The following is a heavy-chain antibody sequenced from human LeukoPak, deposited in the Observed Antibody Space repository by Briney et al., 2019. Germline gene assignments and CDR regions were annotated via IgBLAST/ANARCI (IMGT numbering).Heavy chain of an antibody. Sequence: GKSLRLSCVASGFSFSDSVIHWVRQAPGKGLEWVAVISHDVKTTYYADSAKGRFTISRDNSKNTLYVQMNSLRAEDTAVYYCARDYDSSGFSPSNWGQGTLVTVSS. CDR3: ARDYDSSGFSPSN. V-gene: IGHV3-30*04. D-gene: IGHD3-22*01. CDR1: GFSFSDSV. CDR2: ISHDVKTT. J-gene: IGHJ4*02.